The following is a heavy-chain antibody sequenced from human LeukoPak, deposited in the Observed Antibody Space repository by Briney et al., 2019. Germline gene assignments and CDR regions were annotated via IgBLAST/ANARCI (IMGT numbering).Heavy chain of an antibody. CDR1: GFTFSSYG. CDR2: IRYDGSNK. J-gene: IGHJ6*02. CDR3: AKAMDVVVVAASMDV. Sequence: GGSLRLSCAASGFTFSSYGMHWVRQAPGKGLEWVAFIRYDGSNKYYADSVKGRFTISRDNSKNTLYLQMHNLRAEDTAVYYCAKAMDVVVVAASMDVWGQGTTVTVSS. D-gene: IGHD2-15*01. V-gene: IGHV3-30*02.